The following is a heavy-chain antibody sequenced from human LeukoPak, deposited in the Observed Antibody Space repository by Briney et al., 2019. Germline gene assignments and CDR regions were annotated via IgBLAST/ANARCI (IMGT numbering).Heavy chain of an antibody. V-gene: IGHV3-48*01. J-gene: IGHJ3*02. Sequence: PGGSLRLSCVASGFTLSSHNINWVRQAPGKGLEWVSHISSSGSITYYGDSVKGRITIPRDNAKNSVSLYMNSLRAEDSAVYYCARPGITAFDIWGQGTMVTVSS. D-gene: IGHD3-10*01. CDR3: ARPGITAFDI. CDR1: GFTLSSHN. CDR2: ISSSGSIT.